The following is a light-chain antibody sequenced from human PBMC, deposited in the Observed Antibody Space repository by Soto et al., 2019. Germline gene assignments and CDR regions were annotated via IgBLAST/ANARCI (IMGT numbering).Light chain of an antibody. V-gene: IGKV1-8*01. J-gene: IGKJ1*01. CDR2: AAS. CDR3: QQYYTYPWT. CDR1: QGVSNY. Sequence: AIRMTQSPSSLSASTGAGVTITCRASQGVSNYLAWYQQKPGQAPKVLIHAASTLQGGVPSRFSGSGSGTDFTLTISGLQSDDFATYYCQQYYTYPWTFGQGTKVDIK.